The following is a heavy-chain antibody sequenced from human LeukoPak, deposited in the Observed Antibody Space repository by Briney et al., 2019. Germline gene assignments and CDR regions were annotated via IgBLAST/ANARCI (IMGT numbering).Heavy chain of an antibody. Sequence: PSETLSLTCTVSGGSISSYYWSWIRQPPGKGLEWIGYIYYSGSTNYNPSLKSRVTISVDTSKNQFSLKLSSVTAADTAVYYCARVVVRGLIRWVDYWGQGTLVTVSS. J-gene: IGHJ4*02. CDR3: ARVVVRGLIRWVDY. D-gene: IGHD3-10*01. CDR1: GGSISSYY. CDR2: IYYSGST. V-gene: IGHV4-59*01.